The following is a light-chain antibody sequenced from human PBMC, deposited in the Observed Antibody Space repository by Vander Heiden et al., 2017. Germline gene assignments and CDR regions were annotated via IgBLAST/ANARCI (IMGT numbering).Light chain of an antibody. CDR1: PSISSW. Sequence: DIQMTQSPSTLSASVGDRVTITCRASPSISSWLAWYQQKPGKAPKLLIYKASSLDSGVPSRFSGSGSGTEFTLTISSLQPDDFATYYCQQYNSFPTFGQGTKVEIK. CDR3: QQYNSFPT. V-gene: IGKV1-5*03. CDR2: KAS. J-gene: IGKJ1*01.